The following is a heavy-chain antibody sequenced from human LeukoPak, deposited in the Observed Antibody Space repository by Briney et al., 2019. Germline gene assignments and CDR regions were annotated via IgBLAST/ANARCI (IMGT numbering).Heavy chain of an antibody. CDR2: ISPSGDRP. Sequence: PGGSLRLSCAASGFTFSSYAMSWVRQAPGKGLEWVSFISPSGDRPANADSVDGRFTNSRDNTRNTLYLEMNSLRDEDTGVYYCAIMHGYSDGSGFCVQWGQGTLVTVSS. J-gene: IGHJ4*02. V-gene: IGHV3-23*01. D-gene: IGHD3-22*01. CDR3: AIMHGYSDGSGFCVQ. CDR1: GFTFSSYA.